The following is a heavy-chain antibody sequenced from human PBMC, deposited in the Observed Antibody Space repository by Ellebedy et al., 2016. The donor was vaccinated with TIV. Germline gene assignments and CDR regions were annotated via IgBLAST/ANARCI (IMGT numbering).Heavy chain of an antibody. CDR1: GYVFTAYY. J-gene: IGHJ6*02. V-gene: IGHV1-2*02. D-gene: IGHD4/OR15-4a*01. CDR3: ARVLRATSGMDV. CDR2: INPDGGGT. Sequence: ASAKVSCKTSGYVFTAYYIHWVRQAPGQGLEWMGWINPDGGGTNLPQKFQGRVTMTRDTSVNTAYMELTRLQSDDTAVYYCARVLRATSGMDVWGQGTTVTVS.